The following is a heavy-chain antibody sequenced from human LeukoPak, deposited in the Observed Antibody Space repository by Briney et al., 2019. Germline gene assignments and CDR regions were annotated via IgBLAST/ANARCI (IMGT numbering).Heavy chain of an antibody. Sequence: GGSLRLSCAASGFTVSSNYMSWVRQAPGKGLEWVSAIYAGGDTYYADSVKGRFTISRHNSENTLYLHIDSLGTEDTALYFCARSVSSSAIWDYWGQGALVTVSS. CDR1: GFTVSSNY. J-gene: IGHJ4*02. D-gene: IGHD6-6*01. CDR3: ARSVSSSAIWDY. V-gene: IGHV3-53*04. CDR2: IYAGGDT.